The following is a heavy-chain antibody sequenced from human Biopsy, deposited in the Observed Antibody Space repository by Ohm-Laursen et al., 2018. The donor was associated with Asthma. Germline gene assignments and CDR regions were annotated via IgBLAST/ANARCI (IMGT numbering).Heavy chain of an antibody. CDR1: PGSLSGFF. V-gene: IGHV4-34*01. CDR3: ARGPELDV. J-gene: IGHJ6*02. Sequence: VTLSLTCAVYPGSLSGFFWTWIRQSPGKGLEWIGETNERGVTNNNPSLKSRVIISIDTYWNRVSLKLTSVTAADTAVYYCARGPELDVWGQGTTVTVSS. CDR2: TNERGVT.